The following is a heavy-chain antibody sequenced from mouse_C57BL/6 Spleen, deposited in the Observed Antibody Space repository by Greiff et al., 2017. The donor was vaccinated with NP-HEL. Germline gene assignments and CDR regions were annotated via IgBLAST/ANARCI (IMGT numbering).Heavy chain of an antibody. J-gene: IGHJ2*01. CDR2: ISYDGSN. D-gene: IGHD4-1*01. CDR3: ARFNWDAGY. CDR1: GYSITSGYY. V-gene: IGHV3-6*01. Sequence: EVQLQQSGPGLVKPSQSLSLTCSVTGYSITSGYYWNWIRQFPGNKLEWMGYISYDGSNNYNPSLKNRISITRDKSKNQFFLKLNSVTTEDTATYYCARFNWDAGYWGQGTTLTVSS.